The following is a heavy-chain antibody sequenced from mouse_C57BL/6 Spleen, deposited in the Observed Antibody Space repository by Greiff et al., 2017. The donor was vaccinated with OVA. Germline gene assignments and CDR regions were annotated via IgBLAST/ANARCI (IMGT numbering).Heavy chain of an antibody. CDR1: GFTFSSYT. CDR2: ISGGGGNT. V-gene: IGHV5-9*01. Sequence: EVQLVESGGGLVKPGGSLKLSCAASGFTFSSYTMSWVRQTPEKRLEWVAIISGGGGNTYYPDSVKGRFTISRDNAKDTLYLQMSSLRSEDTALYYCVRHGADYDYSMDYWGQGTSVTVSS. J-gene: IGHJ4*01. CDR3: VRHGADYDYSMDY. D-gene: IGHD2-4*01.